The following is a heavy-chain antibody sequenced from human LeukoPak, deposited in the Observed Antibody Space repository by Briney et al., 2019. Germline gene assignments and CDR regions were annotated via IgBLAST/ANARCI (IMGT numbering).Heavy chain of an antibody. D-gene: IGHD2-15*01. CDR2: INPSGGNT. CDR1: GYTFTSYY. Sequence: GASVKVSCKASGYTFTSYYMHWVRQAPGQGLEWMGIINPSGGNTSYAQKFQGRVTMTTDTSTSTAYMELRSLRSDDTAVYYCAREPIYCSGGSCFNWFDPWGQGTLVTVSS. V-gene: IGHV1-46*01. J-gene: IGHJ5*02. CDR3: AREPIYCSGGSCFNWFDP.